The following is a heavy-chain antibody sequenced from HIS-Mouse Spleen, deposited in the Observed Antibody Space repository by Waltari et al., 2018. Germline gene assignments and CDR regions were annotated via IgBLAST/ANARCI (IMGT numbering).Heavy chain of an antibody. CDR1: GGSLSSSSYY. CDR2: IYYSGST. V-gene: IGHV4-39*07. D-gene: IGHD6-13*01. Sequence: QLQLQESGPGLVKPSETLSLTCTVSGGSLSSSSYYWGCIRPPPGKGLEWSGSIYYSGSTYYNPSLKSRVTISVDTSKNQFSLKLSSVTAADTAVYYCAREIPYSSSWYDWYFDLWGRGTLVTVSS. J-gene: IGHJ2*01. CDR3: AREIPYSSSWYDWYFDL.